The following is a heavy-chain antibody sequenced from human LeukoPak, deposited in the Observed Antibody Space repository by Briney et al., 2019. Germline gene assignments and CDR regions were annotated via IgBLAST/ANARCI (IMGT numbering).Heavy chain of an antibody. CDR1: GSSISSSSYY. Sequence: SETLSLTCTVSGSSISSSSYYWGWIRQPPGKGLEWIGSIYYSGSTYYNPSLKSRVTISVDTSKNQFSLKLSSVTAADTAVYYCARDVGATSDYWGQGTLVTVSS. CDR3: ARDVGATSDY. J-gene: IGHJ4*02. D-gene: IGHD1-26*01. CDR2: IYYSGST. V-gene: IGHV4-39*07.